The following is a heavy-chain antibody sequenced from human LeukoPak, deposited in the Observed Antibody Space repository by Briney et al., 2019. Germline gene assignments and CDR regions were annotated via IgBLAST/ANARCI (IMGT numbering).Heavy chain of an antibody. CDR1: GYTFTGYY. J-gene: IGHJ6*02. CDR3: AKSEYSYRLLDYYYYGMDV. Sequence: ASVKVSCKASGYTFTGYYMHWVRQAPGQGLEWMGWINPNSGGTNYAQKFQGRVTMTRDTSISTAYMELSRLRSDDTAVYYCAKSEYSYRLLDYYYYGMDVWGQGTTVTVSS. CDR2: INPNSGGT. D-gene: IGHD5-18*01. V-gene: IGHV1-2*02.